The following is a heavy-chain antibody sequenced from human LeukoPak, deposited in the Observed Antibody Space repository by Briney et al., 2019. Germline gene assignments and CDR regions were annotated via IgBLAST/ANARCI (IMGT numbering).Heavy chain of an antibody. Sequence: GGSLRLSCAASGFTFDDYAMHWVRQAPGKGLEWVSGINWNGGSTGYADSVKGRFTISRDNAKNSLYLQMNSLRAEVTALYYCARTSDQWLAYYWGQGTLVTVSS. CDR1: GFTFDDYA. V-gene: IGHV3-20*04. CDR3: ARTSDQWLAYY. J-gene: IGHJ4*02. D-gene: IGHD6-19*01. CDR2: INWNGGST.